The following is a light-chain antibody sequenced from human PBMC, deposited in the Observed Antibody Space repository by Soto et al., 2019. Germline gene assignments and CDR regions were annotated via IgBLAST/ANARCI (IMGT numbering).Light chain of an antibody. Sequence: QSALTQPASVSGSPGQSITISCTGTSSDVCGYNYVSWYQQHPGKAPKLMIYEVSNRPSGVSNRFSGSKSGNTASLTISGHQAEDEADYYCSSYTSSSTVFGTGTKLTVL. CDR1: SSDVCGYNY. CDR3: SSYTSSSTV. J-gene: IGLJ1*01. CDR2: EVS. V-gene: IGLV2-14*01.